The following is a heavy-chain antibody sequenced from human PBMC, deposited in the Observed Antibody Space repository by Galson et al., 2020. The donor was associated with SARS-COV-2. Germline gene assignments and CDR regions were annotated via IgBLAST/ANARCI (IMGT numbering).Heavy chain of an antibody. CDR2: ISYDGSNK. V-gene: IGHV3-30*18. CDR1: GFTFSSYG. D-gene: IGHD1-26*01. J-gene: IGHJ4*02. Sequence: GGSLRLSCAASGFTFSSYGMHWVRQAPGKGLEWVAVISYDGSNKYYADSVKGRFTISRDNSKNTLYLQMNSLRAEDTAVYYCAEGGGYELKLDYWGQGTLVTVSS. CDR3: AEGGGYELKLDY.